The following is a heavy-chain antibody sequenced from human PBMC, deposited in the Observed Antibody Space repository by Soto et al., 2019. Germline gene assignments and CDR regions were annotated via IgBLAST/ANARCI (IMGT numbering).Heavy chain of an antibody. V-gene: IGHV4-39*01. Sequence: SETLSLTCTVSGGSISSSSYYWGWIRQPPGKGLEWIGSIYYSGSTYYNPSLKSRVTISVDTSKNQFSLKLSSVTAADTAVYYCASLRLRFKAGYSSGSNYWGQGTLVTVSS. J-gene: IGHJ4*02. CDR2: IYYSGST. CDR1: GGSISSSSYY. D-gene: IGHD6-19*01. CDR3: ASLRLRFKAGYSSGSNY.